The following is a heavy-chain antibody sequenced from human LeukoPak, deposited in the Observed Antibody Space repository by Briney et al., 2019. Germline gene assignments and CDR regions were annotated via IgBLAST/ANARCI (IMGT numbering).Heavy chain of an antibody. D-gene: IGHD1-7*01. CDR3: ARDRPSITGTTLDYFDY. J-gene: IGHJ4*02. CDR1: GYTFTDYY. V-gene: IGHV1-2*02. Sequence: ASVKVSCKASGYTFTDYYMHWVRQAPGQGLEWMGWINPNIGDTNYAQKFQGRVTMTRDTSISTAYMGLSRLRSDDTAVYYCARDRPSITGTTLDYFDYWGQGTLLTVSS. CDR2: INPNIGDT.